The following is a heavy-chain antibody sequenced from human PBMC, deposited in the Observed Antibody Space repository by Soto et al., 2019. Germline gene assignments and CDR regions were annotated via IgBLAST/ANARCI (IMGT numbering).Heavy chain of an antibody. CDR2: IYWNDDK. Sequence: QITLKESGPTLVKPTQTLTLTCTFSGFSLSTSGVGVGWIRQPPGKALEWLALIYWNDDKRYSPSLKSRLTITKDTSTNHVVLTMTNMDPVDTATYYCAHRGPRYYDSSGYNYWGKGTLVTVSS. CDR3: AHRGPRYYDSSGYNY. D-gene: IGHD3-22*01. J-gene: IGHJ4*02. CDR1: GFSLSTSGVG. V-gene: IGHV2-5*01.